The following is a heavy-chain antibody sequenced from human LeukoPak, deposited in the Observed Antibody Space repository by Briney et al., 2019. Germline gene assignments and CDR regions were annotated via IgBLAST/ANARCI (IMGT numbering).Heavy chain of an antibody. CDR2: IYSSGSN. Sequence: PSETLSLTCTVSGGSISSSTNYWSWIGQGAGLGLESIRSIYSSGSNNYNPSISRRTTISVDTYKKQFSLMLSSVTAAAAAVYCCARGLWFGDESPPYLDDWGHGALVTVSS. J-gene: IGHJ4*01. V-gene: IGHV4-61*02. D-gene: IGHD3-10*01. CDR3: ARGLWFGDESPPYLDD. CDR1: GGSISSSTNY.